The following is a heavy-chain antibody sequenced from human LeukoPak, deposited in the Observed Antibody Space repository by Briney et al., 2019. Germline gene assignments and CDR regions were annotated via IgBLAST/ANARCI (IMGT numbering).Heavy chain of an antibody. D-gene: IGHD1-26*01. CDR1: GGSFSGYY. Sequence: PSETLSLTCAVYGGSFSGYYWSWIRQPPGKGLEWIGEINHSGSTNYNPSLKSRVTISVDTSKNQFSLKLSSVTAADTAVYYCARDYSWELGAFDIWGQGTMVTVSS. V-gene: IGHV4-34*01. J-gene: IGHJ3*02. CDR2: INHSGST. CDR3: ARDYSWELGAFDI.